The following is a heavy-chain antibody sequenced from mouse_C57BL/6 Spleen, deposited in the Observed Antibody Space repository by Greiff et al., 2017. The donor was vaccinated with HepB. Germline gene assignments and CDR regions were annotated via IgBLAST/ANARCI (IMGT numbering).Heavy chain of an antibody. D-gene: IGHD2-4*01. CDR3: TRNDDYDYYAMDY. J-gene: IGHJ4*01. CDR1: GFTFSDAW. Sequence: EVKLVESGGGLVQPGGSMKLSCAASGFTFSDAWMDWVRQSPEKGLEWVAEIRNKANNHATYYAESVKGRFTISRDDSKSSVYLQMNSLRAEDTGIYYCTRNDDYDYYAMDYWGQGTSVTVSS. CDR2: IRNKANNHAT. V-gene: IGHV6-6*01.